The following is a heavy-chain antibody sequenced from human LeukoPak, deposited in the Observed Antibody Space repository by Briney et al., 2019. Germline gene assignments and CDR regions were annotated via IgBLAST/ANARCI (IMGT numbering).Heavy chain of an antibody. Sequence: GGSLRLSCTASGFTFSSVWMSWVRQAPGKGLQWVDRIRKTADGGTADYAAPVQGRFSISRDDSKKTLYLQMNSLKTEDTAVYYCTTGGSTAGNWGQGTLVTVSS. CDR3: TTGGSTAGN. V-gene: IGHV3-15*01. CDR1: GFTFSSVW. J-gene: IGHJ4*02. CDR2: IRKTADGGTA. D-gene: IGHD1-14*01.